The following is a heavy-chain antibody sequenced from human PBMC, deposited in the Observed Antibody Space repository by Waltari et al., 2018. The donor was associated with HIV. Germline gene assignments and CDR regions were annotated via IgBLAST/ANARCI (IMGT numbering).Heavy chain of an antibody. CDR1: GCSLSSYG. V-gene: IGHV3-33*01. CDR2: IWYDGSKK. D-gene: IGHD1-26*01. CDR3: ARGEGGYTYGYNWLDL. Sequence: QVQVVESGGSLVQPGWSRRLSCAASGCSLSSYGMHWVRQAPGKGLEWVALIWYDGSKKYYGDSVKGRFTIFSDKSKNTVFLQMTRLRVEDTATYYCARGEGGYTYGYNWLDLWGQGTVVTVSS. J-gene: IGHJ5*02.